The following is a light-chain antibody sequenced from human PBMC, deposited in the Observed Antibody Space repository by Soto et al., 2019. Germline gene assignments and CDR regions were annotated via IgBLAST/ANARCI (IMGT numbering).Light chain of an antibody. J-gene: IGKJ5*01. Sequence: DIQMTQSPSSLSASVGDGVTITCRASQSISSYLNWYQQKPGKAPKLLIYAASSLQSGVPSRFTGSGSGTDFTLTISSLQPEDFAVYYCQQYNNWPPITFGQGTRLEIK. CDR3: QQYNNWPPIT. CDR2: AAS. CDR1: QSISSY. V-gene: IGKV1-39*01.